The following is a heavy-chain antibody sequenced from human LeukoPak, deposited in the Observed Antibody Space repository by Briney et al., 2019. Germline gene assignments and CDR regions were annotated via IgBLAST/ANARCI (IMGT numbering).Heavy chain of an antibody. Sequence: GGSLRLSCAASGFTFSSYAMHWVRQAPGKGLEWVAVISYDGSNKYYADSVKGRFTISRDNSKNTLYLQMNSLRAEDTAVYYCACPGAHITMVRGLGLHNWFDPWGQGALVTVSS. CDR2: ISYDGSNK. V-gene: IGHV3-30-3*01. D-gene: IGHD3-10*01. J-gene: IGHJ5*02. CDR3: ACPGAHITMVRGLGLHNWFDP. CDR1: GFTFSSYA.